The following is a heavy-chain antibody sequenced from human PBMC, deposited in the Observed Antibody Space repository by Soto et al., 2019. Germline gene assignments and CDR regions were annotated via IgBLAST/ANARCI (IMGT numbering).Heavy chain of an antibody. J-gene: IGHJ6*03. CDR2: IYYSGST. Sequence: SETLSLTCTVSGGSISSYYWSWIRQPPGKGLEWIGYIYYSGSTNYNPSLKSRVTISVDTSKNQFSLKLSSVTAADTAVYYCARVGNIYYDYMDVWGKGTTVTVSS. V-gene: IGHV4-59*01. D-gene: IGHD1-26*01. CDR3: ARVGNIYYDYMDV. CDR1: GGSISSYY.